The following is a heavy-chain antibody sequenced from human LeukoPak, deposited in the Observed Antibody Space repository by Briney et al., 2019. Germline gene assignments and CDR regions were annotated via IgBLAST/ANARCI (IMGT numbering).Heavy chain of an antibody. V-gene: IGHV1-69*04. J-gene: IGHJ5*02. CDR1: GGTFSSCA. Sequence: SVKVSCKASGGTFSSCAISWVRQAPGQGLEWMGRIIPILGIANYAQKFQGRVTITADKSTSTAYMELSSLRSEDTAVYYCAREDILTGYVTNWFDPWGQGTLVTVSS. CDR2: IIPILGIA. CDR3: AREDILTGYVTNWFDP. D-gene: IGHD3-9*01.